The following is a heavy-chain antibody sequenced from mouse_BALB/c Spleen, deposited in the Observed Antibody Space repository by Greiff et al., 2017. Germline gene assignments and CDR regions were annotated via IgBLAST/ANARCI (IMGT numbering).Heavy chain of an antibody. V-gene: IGHV5-12-2*01. CDR3: ARQEGYFDY. Sequence: EVNVVESGGGLVQPGGSLKLSCAASGFTFSSYTMSWVRQTPEKRLEWVAYISNGGGSTYYPDTVKGRFTISRDNAKNTLYLQMSSLKSEDTAMYYCARQEGYFDYWGQGTTLTVSS. CDR2: ISNGGGST. CDR1: GFTFSSYT. J-gene: IGHJ2*01.